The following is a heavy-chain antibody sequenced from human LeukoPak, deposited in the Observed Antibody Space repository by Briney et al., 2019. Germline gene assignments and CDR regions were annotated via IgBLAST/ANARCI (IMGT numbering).Heavy chain of an antibody. CDR2: ISAYNGNT. J-gene: IGHJ5*02. CDR1: GYTFTSYG. D-gene: IGHD3-22*01. V-gene: IGHV1-18*01. CDR3: ARDLKDYYDSSGYSNWSDP. Sequence: ASVKVSCKASGYTFTSYGISWVRQAPGQGLEWMGWISAYNGNTNYAQKLQGRVTMTTDTSTSTAYMELRSLGSDDTAVYYCARDLKDYYDSSGYSNWSDPWGQGTLVTVSS.